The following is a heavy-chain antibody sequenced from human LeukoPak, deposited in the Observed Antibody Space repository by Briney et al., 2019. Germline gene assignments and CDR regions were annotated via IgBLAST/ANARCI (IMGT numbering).Heavy chain of an antibody. CDR1: GYTFTSYG. CDR2: ISAYNGNT. Sequence: ASVKVSCKASGYTFTSYGISWVRQAPGQGLEWMGWISAYNGNTNYAQKLQGRVTMTTDTSTSTAYMELRSLRSDDTAVYYCARDTDSSGYYYGNDAFDIWGQGTMVTVSS. D-gene: IGHD3-22*01. V-gene: IGHV1-18*01. J-gene: IGHJ3*02. CDR3: ARDTDSSGYYYGNDAFDI.